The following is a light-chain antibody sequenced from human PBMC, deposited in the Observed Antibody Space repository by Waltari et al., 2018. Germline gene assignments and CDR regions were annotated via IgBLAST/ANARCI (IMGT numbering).Light chain of an antibody. Sequence: QSALTQPASVSGSPGQSLTISCTATSSLVGSYNLFSWYQQHPGRAPKLVIYDVIRRPSGVSNRFSGSKSGYTASLTISGLQAEDEADYYCCSYVGGDALVFGGGTKVTVL. J-gene: IGLJ3*02. CDR2: DVI. CDR1: SSLVGSYNL. V-gene: IGLV2-23*02. CDR3: CSYVGGDALV.